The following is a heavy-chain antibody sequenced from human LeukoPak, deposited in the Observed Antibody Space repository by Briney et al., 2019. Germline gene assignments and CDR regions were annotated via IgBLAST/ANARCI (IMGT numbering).Heavy chain of an antibody. Sequence: PGGSLRLPCAASGFTFSNYAMSWVRQAPGKGLEWVSGITAGGDSMYYGNSVKGRFTISRDNSKNMVYLQMNDLRVEDTAVYYCARDSTPGTPVPYYYYGMDVWGQGTTVTVSS. D-gene: IGHD1-7*01. CDR2: ITAGGDSM. CDR1: GFTFSNYA. J-gene: IGHJ6*02. CDR3: ARDSTPGTPVPYYYYGMDV. V-gene: IGHV3-23*01.